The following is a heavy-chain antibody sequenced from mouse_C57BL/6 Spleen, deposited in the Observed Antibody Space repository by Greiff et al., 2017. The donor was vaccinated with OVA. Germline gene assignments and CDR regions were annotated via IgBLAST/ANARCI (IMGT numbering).Heavy chain of an antibody. J-gene: IGHJ4*01. V-gene: IGHV1-64*01. D-gene: IGHD2-2*01. Sequence: VQLQQPGAELVKPGASVKLSCKASGYTFTSYWMHWVKQRPGQGLEWIGMIHPNSGSTKYNEKFKSKATLTVDKSSSTAYMQLRSLTSEGSAVFFCARRMLTRAFYAMGYWGQETSVTVSS. CDR2: IHPNSGST. CDR1: GYTFTSYW. CDR3: ARRMLTRAFYAMGY.